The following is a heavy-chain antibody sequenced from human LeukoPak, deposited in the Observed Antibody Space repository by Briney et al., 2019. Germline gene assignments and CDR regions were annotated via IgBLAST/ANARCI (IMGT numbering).Heavy chain of an antibody. Sequence: GASVKVSCKASGYTFTSYGISWVRQAPGQGLEWMGWISAYNGNTNYAQKLQGRVTMTTDTSTSTAYMELRSLRSDDTAVYYCARIGIVVVPAAMRSLDYGMDVWGQGTTVTVSS. CDR2: ISAYNGNT. J-gene: IGHJ6*02. D-gene: IGHD2-2*01. V-gene: IGHV1-18*01. CDR3: ARIGIVVVPAAMRSLDYGMDV. CDR1: GYTFTSYG.